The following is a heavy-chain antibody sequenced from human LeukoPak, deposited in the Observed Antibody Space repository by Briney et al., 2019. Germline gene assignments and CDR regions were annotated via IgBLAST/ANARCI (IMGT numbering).Heavy chain of an antibody. J-gene: IGHJ5*02. D-gene: IGHD3-10*01. CDR3: ARERYYGSGSSRWFDP. CDR2: ISAYNGNT. Sequence: ASVKVSCNASGYIFTSYGISWVRQAPGQGLEWMGWISAYNGNTNYAQKFQGRVTMTTDTSTNTAYMELSSLRSEDTAVYYCARERYYGSGSSRWFDPWGQGTPVTVSS. V-gene: IGHV1-18*01. CDR1: GYIFTSYG.